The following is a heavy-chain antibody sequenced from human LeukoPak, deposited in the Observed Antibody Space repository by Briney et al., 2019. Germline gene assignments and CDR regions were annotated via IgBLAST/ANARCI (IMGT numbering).Heavy chain of an antibody. CDR3: GRSEYYFRY. CDR2: INSDGSTT. CDR1: GFTFSSYW. V-gene: IGHV3-74*01. Sequence: PGGSLRLSCAASGFTFSSYWMHWVRQVPVKGLVWVSHINSDGSTTNYADSVKGRFTISRDNAKNTLYLQMNSLRGDDTAVYYCGRSEYYFRYWGQGTLVTVSS. J-gene: IGHJ4*02.